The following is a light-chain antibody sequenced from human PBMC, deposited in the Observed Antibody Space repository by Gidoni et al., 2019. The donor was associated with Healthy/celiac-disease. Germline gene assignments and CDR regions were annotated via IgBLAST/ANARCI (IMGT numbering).Light chain of an antibody. CDR2: DAS. V-gene: IGKV3-11*01. CDR1: QSVSSY. Sequence: EIVLTQSPATLSLSPGERATRSCRASQSVSSYLAWYQQKPGQAPRLLIYDASNRATGIPARFSGSGSGTDFTLTISSLEPEDFAVYYCQQRSNPLTCGGGTKVEIK. J-gene: IGKJ4*01. CDR3: QQRSNPLT.